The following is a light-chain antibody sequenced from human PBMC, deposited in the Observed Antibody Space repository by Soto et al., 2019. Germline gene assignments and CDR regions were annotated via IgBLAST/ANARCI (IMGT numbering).Light chain of an antibody. CDR3: LRYGDSPPAYT. J-gene: IGKJ2*01. Sequence: ENVLTQSPGTMSLSPGERATLSCRASQSVSSRNLAWYRQKPGQAPSLLIFGASNRATGIPDRFSGSGSGTDFTLTISRLEPEDCAVYYCLRYGDSPPAYTFGQGTKLEIK. CDR2: GAS. V-gene: IGKV3-20*01. CDR1: QSVSSRN.